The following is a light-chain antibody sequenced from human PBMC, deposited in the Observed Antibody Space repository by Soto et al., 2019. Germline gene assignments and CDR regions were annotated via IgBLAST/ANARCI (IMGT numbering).Light chain of an antibody. CDR3: QLYKGYPLT. CDR1: QTLRTW. V-gene: IGKV1-5*01. J-gene: IGKJ4*01. CDR2: DVS. Sequence: DIQIPQSASTLFASVGDRVTITCRASQTLRTWLAWYKQKPGKAPKLLIYDVSILQRGVPSRFSGSGSGTEVNLTICSRQPDDLAAYCCQLYKGYPLTFGGGTKVEF.